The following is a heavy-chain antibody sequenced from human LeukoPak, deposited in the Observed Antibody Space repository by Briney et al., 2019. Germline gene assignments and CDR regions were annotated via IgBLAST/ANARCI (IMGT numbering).Heavy chain of an antibody. CDR1: GFTVSSNY. CDR3: ARSEWLVIYYGMDV. CDR2: IYSGGST. V-gene: IGHV3-53*05. D-gene: IGHD3-3*01. J-gene: IGHJ6*02. Sequence: GGSLRLSCAASGFTVSSNYMSWVRQAPGKGLEWVSVIYSGGSTYYADSVKGRFTISRDNSKNTLYLQMNSLRAEDTAVYYCARSEWLVIYYGMDVWGQGTTVTVSS.